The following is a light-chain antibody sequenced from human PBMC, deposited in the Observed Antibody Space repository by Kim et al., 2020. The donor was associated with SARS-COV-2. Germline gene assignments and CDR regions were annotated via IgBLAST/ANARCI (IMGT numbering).Light chain of an antibody. CDR2: QDS. V-gene: IGLV3-1*01. CDR1: KLGDKY. Sequence: SYEPTQPPSVSVSPGQTASITCSGDKLGDKYACWYQQKPGQSPVLVIYQDSKRPSGIPERFSGSNSGNTATLTISGTQAMDEADYYCQAWDSSTYV. J-gene: IGLJ1*01. CDR3: QAWDSSTYV.